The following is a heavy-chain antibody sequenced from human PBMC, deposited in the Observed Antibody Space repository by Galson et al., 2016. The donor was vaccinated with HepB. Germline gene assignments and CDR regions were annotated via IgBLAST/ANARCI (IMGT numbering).Heavy chain of an antibody. CDR3: ARGCGGDCYGSGGWYFDL. V-gene: IGHV3-53*01. CDR2: VYSNNIT. Sequence: SLRLSCATSGLRVGTTYMAWVRQSPGKGLEWVSIVYSNNITHYADSVQGRFTISRDKSKNTVYLQLSSLRVEDTDVYYCARGCGGDCYGSGGWYFDLWGRGTLVSVSS. J-gene: IGHJ2*01. CDR1: GLRVGTTY. D-gene: IGHD2-21*02.